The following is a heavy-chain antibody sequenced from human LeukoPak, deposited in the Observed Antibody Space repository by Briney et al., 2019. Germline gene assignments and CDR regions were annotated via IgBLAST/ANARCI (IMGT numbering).Heavy chain of an antibody. CDR1: GFSFNNNN. J-gene: IGHJ6*03. Sequence: PGGSLRLSCAASGFSFNNNNLNWVRQPPGKGLERVSCISRGSKYIYYADSVKGRFTISRDDATNSLYLQMNSLRAEDTAVYYCAREDSYYMDVWGKGTTVTISS. CDR3: AREDSYYMDV. V-gene: IGHV3-21*01. CDR2: ISRGSKYI.